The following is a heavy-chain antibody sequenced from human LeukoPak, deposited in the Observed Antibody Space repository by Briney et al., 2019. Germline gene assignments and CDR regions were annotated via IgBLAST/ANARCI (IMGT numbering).Heavy chain of an antibody. V-gene: IGHV4-31*03. D-gene: IGHD6-13*01. Sequence: SQTLSLTCTVSGGSINSGDYSWTWIRQHPGKGLEWIGYIYYSGSAYYNPSLKSRVTMSVDASKNQFSLKLSSVTAADTALYYCARARGEAAGNPNFDYWGQGTLVTVSS. CDR1: GGSINSGDYS. CDR2: IYYSGSA. CDR3: ARARGEAAGNPNFDY. J-gene: IGHJ4*02.